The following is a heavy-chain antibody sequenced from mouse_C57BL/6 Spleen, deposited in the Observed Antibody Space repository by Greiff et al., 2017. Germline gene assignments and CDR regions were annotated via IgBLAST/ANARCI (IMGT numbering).Heavy chain of an antibody. D-gene: IGHD1-1*01. CDR1: GYTFTSYW. CDR3: AREGKLRVYYFDD. Sequence: VQLQQSGAELVRPGSSVKLSCKASGYTFTSYWMHWVKQRPIQGLEWIGNIDPSDSETHYNQKFKDKATLTVDKSSSTAYMQLSSLTSEDSAVYYCAREGKLRVYYFDDWGQGTTLTVSS. CDR2: IDPSDSET. J-gene: IGHJ2*01. V-gene: IGHV1-52*01.